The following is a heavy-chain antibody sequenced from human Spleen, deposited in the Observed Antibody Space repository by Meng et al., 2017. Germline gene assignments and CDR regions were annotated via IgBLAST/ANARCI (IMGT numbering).Heavy chain of an antibody. Sequence: QVKLGQLGHKVERPGASLTVILKASGDTFTSHGISRVRQAPGQGLEWVAWISDYNGNTNYAPKFQGRVTMTTDTSTTTAYMELRSLRSDDTAVYYCARVKGWLQSYFDHWGQGTLVTVSS. CDR2: ISDYNGNT. CDR3: ARVKGWLQSYFDH. D-gene: IGHD5-24*01. CDR1: GDTFTSHG. V-gene: IGHV1-18*01. J-gene: IGHJ4*02.